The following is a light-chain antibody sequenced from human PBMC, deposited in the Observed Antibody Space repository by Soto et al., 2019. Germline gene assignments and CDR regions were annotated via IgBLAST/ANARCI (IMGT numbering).Light chain of an antibody. V-gene: IGLV1-47*01. CDR3: AAWDDSLSGPLFV. J-gene: IGLJ1*01. CDR2: RSN. Sequence: QSVLTRPPSASGTPGQRVTISCSGSSSNIGTNYVYWYQQLPGAAPKLLIYRSNQRPSGVPDRFSGSKSGTSASLAISGLRSEDEADYYCAAWDDSLSGPLFVFGTGTKLTVL. CDR1: SSNIGTNY.